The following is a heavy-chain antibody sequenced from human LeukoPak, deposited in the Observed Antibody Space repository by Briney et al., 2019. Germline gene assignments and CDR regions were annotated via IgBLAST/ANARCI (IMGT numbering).Heavy chain of an antibody. CDR1: GYSFTSYW. Sequence: GESLKISCKGSGYSFTSYWIGWVRQMPGKGLEWMGIIYPGDSDTRYSPSFQGQVTISADKSISTAYLQWNSLKASDTATYYCARHSDITVADSWGQGTLVTVSS. J-gene: IGHJ5*01. V-gene: IGHV5-51*01. CDR3: ARHSDITVADS. CDR2: IYPGDSDT. D-gene: IGHD6-19*01.